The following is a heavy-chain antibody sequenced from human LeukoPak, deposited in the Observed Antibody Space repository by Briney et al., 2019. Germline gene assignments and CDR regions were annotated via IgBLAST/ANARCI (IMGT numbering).Heavy chain of an antibody. J-gene: IGHJ4*02. CDR3: AKDNQAYYYGSGSPSLFDY. V-gene: IGHV3-23*01. CDR1: GFTFSSYA. CDR2: ISGSGGST. D-gene: IGHD3-10*01. Sequence: PGGSLRLSCAASGFTFSSYAMSWVRQAPGKGLEWVSDISGSGGSTYYADSVKGRFTISRDNSKNTLYLQMNSLRAEDTAVYYCAKDNQAYYYGSGSPSLFDYWGQGTLVTVSS.